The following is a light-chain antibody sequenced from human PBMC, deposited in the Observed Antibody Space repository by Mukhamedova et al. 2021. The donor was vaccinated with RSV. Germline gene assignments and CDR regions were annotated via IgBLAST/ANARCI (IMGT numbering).Light chain of an antibody. CDR3: QQYNTYPYT. CDR2: KAS. Sequence: WYQRRVHGKAPNLLIYKASSLETGVPSRFSGSGSGTDFTLIISSLQPDDLGTYYCQQYNTYPYTFGQGTKLAI. J-gene: IGKJ2*01. V-gene: IGKV1-5*03.